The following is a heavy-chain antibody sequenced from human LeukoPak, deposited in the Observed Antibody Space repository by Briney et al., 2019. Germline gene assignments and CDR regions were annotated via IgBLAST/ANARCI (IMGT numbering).Heavy chain of an antibody. Sequence: PGGSLGLSCAASGFTFSRYVMSWVRQAPGKGLEWVSGISDSGGEIHYADSVKGRFTISRDNSRHTLDLQVNSLRAEDTAVYYCARSGFSWRGNFDYWGQGTLVTVSS. J-gene: IGHJ4*02. V-gene: IGHV3-23*01. D-gene: IGHD3-16*01. CDR2: ISDSGGEI. CDR3: ARSGFSWRGNFDY. CDR1: GFTFSRYV.